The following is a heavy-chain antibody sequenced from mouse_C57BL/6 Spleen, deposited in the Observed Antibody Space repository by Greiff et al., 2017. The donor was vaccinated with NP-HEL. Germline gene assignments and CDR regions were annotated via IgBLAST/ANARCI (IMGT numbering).Heavy chain of an antibody. Sequence: EVMLVESGEGLVKPGGSLKLSCAASGFTFSSYAMSWVRQTPEKRLEWVAYISSGGDYIYYADTVKGRFTISRDNARNTLYLQMSSLKSEDTAMYYCTRAPPTTVVSPGAMDYWGQGTSVTVSS. CDR2: ISSGGDYI. CDR3: TRAPPTTVVSPGAMDY. D-gene: IGHD1-1*01. J-gene: IGHJ4*01. CDR1: GFTFSSYA. V-gene: IGHV5-9-1*02.